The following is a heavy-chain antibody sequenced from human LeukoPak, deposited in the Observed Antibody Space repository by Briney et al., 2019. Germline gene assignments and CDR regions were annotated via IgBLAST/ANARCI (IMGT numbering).Heavy chain of an antibody. CDR2: IKSESDGGTT. D-gene: IGHD1-26*01. CDR3: TTSGWFDH. Sequence: GGSLRLSCVASRFAFSQAGMSWVRQAPGKGLEWVGRIKSESDGGTTDYAAPVKGRFTISRDDSKNTLFLQMNSLQTEDTAVYYCTTSGWFDHWGQGTLVTVSS. J-gene: IGHJ5*02. CDR1: RFAFSQAG. V-gene: IGHV3-15*01.